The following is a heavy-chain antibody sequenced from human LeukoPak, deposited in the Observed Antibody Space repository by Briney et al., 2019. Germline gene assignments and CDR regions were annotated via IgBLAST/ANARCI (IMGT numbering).Heavy chain of an antibody. CDR1: GGSITSYY. CDR2: IYYSGNT. V-gene: IGHV4-59*01. Sequence: SETLSLTCTVSGGSITSYYWSWIRQPPGKGLEWIGYIYYSGNTNYNPTLTSRVTISVDPSKNQFSLKLSSVTAADTAVYYCARSGALTGYLYWGQGTLITVSS. D-gene: IGHD3-9*01. CDR3: ARSGALTGYLY. J-gene: IGHJ4*02.